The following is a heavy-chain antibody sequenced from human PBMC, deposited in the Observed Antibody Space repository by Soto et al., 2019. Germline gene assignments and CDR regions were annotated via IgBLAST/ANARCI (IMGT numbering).Heavy chain of an antibody. D-gene: IGHD1-1*01. CDR1: AGSISSDGYY. J-gene: IGHJ6*01. Sequence: SKTLYLTCTVSAGSISSDGYYWSWIRQYPGKGLEWIGYIYYSGSTYYNPSLKSRVTMSVDTSKNQFSLRLNSVTAADTAVYYCLRGYTSHLDSYYY. CDR2: IYYSGST. CDR3: LRGYTSHLDSYYY. V-gene: IGHV4-31*03.